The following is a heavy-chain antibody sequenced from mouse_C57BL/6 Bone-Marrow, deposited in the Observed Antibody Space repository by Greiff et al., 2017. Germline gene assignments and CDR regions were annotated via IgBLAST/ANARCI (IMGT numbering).Heavy chain of an antibody. CDR1: GFNIKDDY. CDR2: IDPENGDT. V-gene: IGHV14-4*01. D-gene: IGHD1-1*01. CDR3: TTFYGSSYLRYVDV. J-gene: IGHJ1*03. Sequence: QLQQSGAELVRPGASVKLSCTASGFNIKDDYMHWVKQRPEQGLEWIGWIDPENGDTEYASKFQGKATITADTSSNTAYLQPSSLTSEDTAVYYCTTFYGSSYLRYVDVWGTGTTVTVSS.